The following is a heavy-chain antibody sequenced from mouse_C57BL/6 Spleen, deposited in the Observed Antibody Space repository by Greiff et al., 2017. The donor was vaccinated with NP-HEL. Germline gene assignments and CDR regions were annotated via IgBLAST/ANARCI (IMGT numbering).Heavy chain of an antibody. D-gene: IGHD1-1*01. CDR3: TRKYYGSSYSAWFAY. J-gene: IGHJ3*01. V-gene: IGHV1-15*01. Sequence: VQLQQSGAELVRPGASVTLSCKASGYTFTDYEMHWVKQTPVHGLEWIGAIDPETGGTAYNQKFKGKAILTADKSSSTAYMELRSLTSEDSAVYYCTRKYYGSSYSAWFAYWGQGTLVTVSA. CDR2: IDPETGGT. CDR1: GYTFTDYE.